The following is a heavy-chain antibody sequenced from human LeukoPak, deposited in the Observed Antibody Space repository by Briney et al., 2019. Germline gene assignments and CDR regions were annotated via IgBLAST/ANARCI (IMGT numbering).Heavy chain of an antibody. V-gene: IGHV4-34*01. D-gene: IGHD3-3*01. CDR1: GGSFSGSY. CDR3: APRDYDFWSGYYS. J-gene: IGHJ4*02. Sequence: SETLSLTCAVYGGSFSGSYWSWIRQPPGKGLEWIGEINHSGSTNYSPSLKSRVTISVDTSKNQFSLKLSSVTAADTAVYYCAPRDYDFWSGYYSWGQGTLVTVSS. CDR2: INHSGST.